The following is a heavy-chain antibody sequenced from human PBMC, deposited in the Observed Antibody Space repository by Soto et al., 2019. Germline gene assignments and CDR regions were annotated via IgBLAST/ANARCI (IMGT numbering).Heavy chain of an antibody. V-gene: IGHV1-2*02. J-gene: IGHJ4*02. CDR3: ARGGTTMIVVVIPC. CDR1: GYTFTGYY. CDR2: INPNSGST. Sequence: GASVKVSCKASGYTFTGYYMHWVRQAPGQGLEWMGWINPNSGSTNYAQKFQGRVTMTRDTSISTAYMELSRLRSDDTAVYYCARGGTTMIVVVIPCWGQGTLVTVSS. D-gene: IGHD3-22*01.